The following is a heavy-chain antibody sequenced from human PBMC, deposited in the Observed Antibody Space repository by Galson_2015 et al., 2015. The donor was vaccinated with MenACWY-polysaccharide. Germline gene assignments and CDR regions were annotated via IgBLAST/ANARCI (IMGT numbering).Heavy chain of an antibody. J-gene: IGHJ6*02. CDR1: GAPLTRTY. Sequence: ATLSLTCTFSGAPLTRTYWTWIRQSPGKGLEWIGYYYHSGSTNFNPSLEGRVAMSVDTSKDQITLQLSSVIVADTAVYYCARRLKGFGMDVWGQGTTVAVSS. D-gene: IGHD2-21*02. CDR2: YYHSGST. CDR3: ARRLKGFGMDV. V-gene: IGHV4-59*01.